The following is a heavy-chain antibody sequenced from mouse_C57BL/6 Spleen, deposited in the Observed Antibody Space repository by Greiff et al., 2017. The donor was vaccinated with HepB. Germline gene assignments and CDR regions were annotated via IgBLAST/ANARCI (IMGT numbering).Heavy chain of an antibody. V-gene: IGHV1-22*01. Sequence: VQLQQSGPELVKPGASVKMSCKASGYTFTDYNMPWVKQSHGKSLEWIGYINPNNGGTSYNQKFKGKATLTVNKSSSTAYMELRSLTSEDSAVYYCAKGRSNYDYAMDYWGQGTSVTVSS. D-gene: IGHD2-5*01. CDR3: AKGRSNYDYAMDY. CDR2: INPNNGGT. J-gene: IGHJ4*01. CDR1: GYTFTDYN.